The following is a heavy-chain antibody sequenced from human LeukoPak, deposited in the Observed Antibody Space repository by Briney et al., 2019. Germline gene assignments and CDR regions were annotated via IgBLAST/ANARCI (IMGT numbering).Heavy chain of an antibody. CDR3: ARVGPFGSDYFLDY. D-gene: IGHD4-17*01. J-gene: IGHJ4*02. CDR2: IKQDGSAK. V-gene: IGHV3-7*05. Sequence: GGSLRLSCAASGFTFSTYWMSWVRQAPGKGLDWVANIKQDGSAKCHVDSVKGRFTISRDNAKNSLYLQMNSLRVEDTAVYYCARVGPFGSDYFLDYWGQGTLVTVSS. CDR1: GFTFSTYW.